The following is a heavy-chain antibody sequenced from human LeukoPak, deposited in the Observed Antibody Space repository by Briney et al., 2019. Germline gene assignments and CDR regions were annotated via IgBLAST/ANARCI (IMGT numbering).Heavy chain of an antibody. J-gene: IGHJ4*02. Sequence: SETLSLTCAVSGDSISSGYYWGWIRQPPGKGLEWIATMYYRGSVYYNPSLKSRVTISVDTSKNQLSLKLSSVTAADTAVYFCARGISALDYWGQGTLVTVSS. V-gene: IGHV4-38-2*01. CDR3: ARGISALDY. CDR2: MYYRGSV. D-gene: IGHD1-20*01. CDR1: GDSISSGYY.